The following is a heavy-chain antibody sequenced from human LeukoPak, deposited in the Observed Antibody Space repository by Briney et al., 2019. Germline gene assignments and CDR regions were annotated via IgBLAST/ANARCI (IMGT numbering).Heavy chain of an antibody. J-gene: IGHJ4*02. CDR2: FYTSGNT. CDR3: ATYSGSYGSNY. CDR1: GTSITPYS. V-gene: IGHV4-4*09. D-gene: IGHD1-26*01. Sequence: PSETLSLTCSVSGTSITPYSWSWIRQPPGRGLEWIGYFYTSGNTHQNPSLKSRVTISVDTSKNQFSLKLSSVTAADTAVYYCATYSGSYGSNYWGQGTLVTVSS.